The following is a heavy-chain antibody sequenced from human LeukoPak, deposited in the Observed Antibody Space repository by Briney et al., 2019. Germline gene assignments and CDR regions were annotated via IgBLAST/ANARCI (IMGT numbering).Heavy chain of an antibody. CDR1: GASITYF. CDR3: AKTHCGGGSCDKFDS. J-gene: IGHJ5*01. V-gene: IGHV4-4*07. Sequence: SATLSLTCTVSGASITYFWSWTRQPAGKRLEWIGRFYASGTTYYNPSLRSRVSLSIDTSKNQLSLNLSSVTAADTALYYCAKTHCGGGSCDKFDSWGQGILVTVSS. D-gene: IGHD2-15*01. CDR2: FYASGTT.